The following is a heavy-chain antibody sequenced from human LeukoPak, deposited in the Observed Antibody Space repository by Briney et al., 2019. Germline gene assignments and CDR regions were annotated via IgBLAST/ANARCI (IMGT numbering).Heavy chain of an antibody. CDR1: GGTFSSYA. Sequence: SVKVSCKASGGTFSSYAISWVRQAPGQGLEWTGRIIPIFGTANYAQKFQGRVTITTDESTSTAYMELSSLRSEDTAVYYCARGHGRYYDSSGRGQFDYWGQGTLVTVSS. CDR2: IIPIFGTA. V-gene: IGHV1-69*05. D-gene: IGHD3-22*01. CDR3: ARGHGRYYDSSGRGQFDY. J-gene: IGHJ4*02.